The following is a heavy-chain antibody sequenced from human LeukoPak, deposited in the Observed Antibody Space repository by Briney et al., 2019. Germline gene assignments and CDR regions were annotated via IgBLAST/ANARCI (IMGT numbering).Heavy chain of an antibody. CDR3: AKHESGSHYYDSSGPFQH. Sequence: PGGSLRLSCAASGFTFSSYSMNWVRQAPGKGLEWVSSISSSSSYIYYADSVKGRFTISRDNAKNSLYLKMNSLRAEDTAVYYCAKHESGSHYYDSSGPFQHWGQGTLVTVSS. CDR1: GFTFSSYS. D-gene: IGHD3-22*01. J-gene: IGHJ1*01. CDR2: ISSSSSYI. V-gene: IGHV3-21*01.